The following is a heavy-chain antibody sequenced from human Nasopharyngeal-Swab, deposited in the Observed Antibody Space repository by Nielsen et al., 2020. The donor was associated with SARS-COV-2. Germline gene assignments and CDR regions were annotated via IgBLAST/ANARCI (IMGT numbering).Heavy chain of an antibody. CDR2: ISSSSSYI. CDR3: TVVSEYYYYYGMDV. J-gene: IGHJ6*01. D-gene: IGHD4-23*01. Sequence: GGSLRLSCAASGFTFSSYSMNWVRQVPGKGLEWVSSISSSSSYIYYADSVKGRFTISRDNAKNSLYLQMNSLRAEDTAVYYCTVVSEYYYYYGMDVWGQGTTVTVSS. V-gene: IGHV3-21*01. CDR1: GFTFSSYS.